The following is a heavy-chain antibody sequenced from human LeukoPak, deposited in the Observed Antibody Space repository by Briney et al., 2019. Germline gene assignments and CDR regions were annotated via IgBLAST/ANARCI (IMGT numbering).Heavy chain of an antibody. J-gene: IGHJ4*02. D-gene: IGHD5-12*01. CDR2: INHSGST. Sequence: SETLSLTCAVYGGSFSGYYWSWIRQPPGKGLEWIGEINHSGSTNYNPSLKSRVTISVDTSKNQFSLKLSSVTAAGTAVYYCARLAVATFWGQGTLVTVSS. CDR3: ARLAVATF. CDR1: GGSFSGYY. V-gene: IGHV4-34*01.